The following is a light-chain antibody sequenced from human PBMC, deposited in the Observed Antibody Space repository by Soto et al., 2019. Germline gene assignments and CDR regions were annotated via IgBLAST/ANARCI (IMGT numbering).Light chain of an antibody. CDR1: QSIRYR. V-gene: IGKV1-5*03. CDR3: QQYTSYPWT. J-gene: IGKJ1*01. CDR2: EAS. Sequence: DIQMTQSPSTLSASVGDRATITCRASQSIRYRLAWFQQKAGKAPKLLIYEASRLESGVPSRISGSGSGTEFTLTISSLQPDDVATYYCQQYTSYPWTFGQGTKVEIK.